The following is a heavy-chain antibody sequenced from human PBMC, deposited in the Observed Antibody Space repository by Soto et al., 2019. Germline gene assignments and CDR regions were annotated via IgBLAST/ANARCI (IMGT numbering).Heavy chain of an antibody. CDR2: ISAYNGNT. CDR1: GYTFTSYG. CDR3: ARGYTYYYDSSGHRFDY. D-gene: IGHD3-22*01. Sequence: ASVKVSCKASGYTFTSYGISWVRQAPGQGLEWMGWISAYNGNTNYAQKLQGRVTTTTDTSTSTAYMELRSLRSDDTAVYYCARGYTYYYDSSGHRFDYWGQGTLVTVSS. J-gene: IGHJ4*02. V-gene: IGHV1-18*04.